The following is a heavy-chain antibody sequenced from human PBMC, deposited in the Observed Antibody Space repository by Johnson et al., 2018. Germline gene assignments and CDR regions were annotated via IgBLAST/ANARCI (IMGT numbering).Heavy chain of an antibody. D-gene: IGHD3-10*01. CDR1: GGTFSSYA. J-gene: IGHJ6*03. V-gene: IGHV1-69*01. Sequence: VQLVESGAEVKKPGSTVKVSCKASGGTFSSYAISWVRQAPGQGLEWMGGIIPIFGTANYAQKFQGRVTITADESTSTAYMELSSLRSEDTAVYYCAREGVRGDYKFYYYYMDVWGKGTTVTVSS. CDR3: AREGVRGDYKFYYYYMDV. CDR2: IIPIFGTA.